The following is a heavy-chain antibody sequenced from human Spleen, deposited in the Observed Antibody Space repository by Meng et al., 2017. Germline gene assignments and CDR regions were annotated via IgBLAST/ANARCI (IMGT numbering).Heavy chain of an antibody. Sequence: QLQLQESGPGLVKPSETLSLTCTVAGGSLTNFEYYWGWICQPPGGGLEWIGEINHSGSTNYNPSLKSRVTISVDTSKNQFSLKLSSVTAADTAVYYCARGGYSYGPDYWGQGTLVTVSS. CDR2: INHSGST. J-gene: IGHJ4*02. CDR3: ARGGYSYGPDY. D-gene: IGHD5-18*01. V-gene: IGHV4-39*07. CDR1: GGSLTNFEYY.